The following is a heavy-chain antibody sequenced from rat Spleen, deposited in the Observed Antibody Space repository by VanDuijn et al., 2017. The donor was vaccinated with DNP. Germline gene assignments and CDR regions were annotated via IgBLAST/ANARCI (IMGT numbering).Heavy chain of an antibody. V-gene: IGHV5S11*01. J-gene: IGHJ2*01. D-gene: IGHD1-1*01. CDR3: ARQYYSPRVYLDY. CDR2: ITPGGTTT. CDR1: GFTFSDYF. Sequence: EVQLVESGGGLVQPGRSLKLSCAASGFTFSDYFMAWARRAPGKGLEWVASITPGGTTTYYRDSVKGRFTISRDNAKTTLYLQMDSLRSDETATYYCARQYYSPRVYLDYWGQGVVVTVSS.